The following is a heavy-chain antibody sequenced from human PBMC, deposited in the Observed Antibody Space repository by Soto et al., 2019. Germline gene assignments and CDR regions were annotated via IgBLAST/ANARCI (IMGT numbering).Heavy chain of an antibody. V-gene: IGHV1-8*01. CDR1: GYTFTSYD. J-gene: IGHJ6*02. CDR2: MNPNSGNT. D-gene: IGHD2-2*02. Sequence: GASVKVSCKASGYTFTSYDINWVRQATGQGLEWMGWMNPNSGNTGYAQKFQGRVTMTRNTPISTAYMELSSLRSEDTAVYYCARSLYCSSTSCYSYYYYGMDVWGQGTTVTVSS. CDR3: ARSLYCSSTSCYSYYYYGMDV.